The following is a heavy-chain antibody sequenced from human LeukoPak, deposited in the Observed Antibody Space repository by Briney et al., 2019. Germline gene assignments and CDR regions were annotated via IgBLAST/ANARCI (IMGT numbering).Heavy chain of an antibody. V-gene: IGHV3-49*04. Sequence: GGSLRLSCTASGFTFGDYAMSWVRQAPGKGLEWVGFIRSKAYGATIEYAASVKGRFTISGDDSKSIAYLQMNSLKTEDTAVYYCTRGPPGVTVTYFQHWGQGTLVTVSS. J-gene: IGHJ1*01. CDR1: GFTFGDYA. CDR2: IRSKAYGATI. CDR3: TRGPPGVTVTYFQH. D-gene: IGHD4-11*01.